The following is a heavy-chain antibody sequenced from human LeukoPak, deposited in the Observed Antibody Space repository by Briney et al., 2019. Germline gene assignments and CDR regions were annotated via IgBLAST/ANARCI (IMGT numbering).Heavy chain of an antibody. V-gene: IGHV1-2*02. J-gene: IGHJ4*02. Sequence: ASVKVSCKASGYIFTGYYMHWVRRAPGQGLEWMGWINPNTGDTNSAQKFQGRVTMTRDTSISTAYMELSRLRSEDTAVYYCARDGYPTAFDYWGQGTLVTVSS. CDR2: INPNTGDT. CDR1: GYIFTGYY. CDR3: ARDGYPTAFDY. D-gene: IGHD5-12*01.